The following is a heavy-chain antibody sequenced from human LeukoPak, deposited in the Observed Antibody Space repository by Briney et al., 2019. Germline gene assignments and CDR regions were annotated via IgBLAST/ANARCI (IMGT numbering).Heavy chain of an antibody. D-gene: IGHD1/OR15-1a*01. V-gene: IGHV4-59*08. CDR2: IYSSGDS. J-gene: IGHJ3*02. CDR1: GGSINSYY. Sequence: SETLSLTCAVSGGSINSYYWSWIRQPPGQGLERIAYIYSSGDSNYSPSFKSRVTISVDTSKNQFSLKLTSVAAADTAIYYCARQPSGTAAFDIWGQGTMVIVSS. CDR3: ARQPSGTAAFDI.